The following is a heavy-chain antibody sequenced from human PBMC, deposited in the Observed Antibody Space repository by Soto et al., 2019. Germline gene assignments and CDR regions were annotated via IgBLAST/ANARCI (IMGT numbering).Heavy chain of an antibody. CDR1: GFTFSSYA. J-gene: IGHJ4*02. CDR3: ARDFPSAHDYGDYDYVY. D-gene: IGHD4-17*01. Sequence: LRLSCAASGFTFSSYATHWVRQAPGKGLEWVSYISSSGSTIYYADSVKGRFTISRDNAKKSLYLQMNSLRAEDTAVYYCARDFPSAHDYGDYDYVYWGQGTLVTVSS. V-gene: IGHV3-48*03. CDR2: ISSSGSTI.